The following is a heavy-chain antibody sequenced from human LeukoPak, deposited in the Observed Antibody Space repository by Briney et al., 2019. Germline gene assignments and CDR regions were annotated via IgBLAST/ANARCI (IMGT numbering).Heavy chain of an antibody. CDR3: ARERDIDY. CDR2: ISYDGSNK. J-gene: IGHJ4*02. V-gene: IGHV3-30-3*01. CDR1: GFTFSSYA. Sequence: PGRSLRLSCAASGFTFSSYAMHWVRRAPGKGLEWVAVISYDGSNKYYADSVKGRFTISRDNSKNTLYLQMNSLRAEDTAVYYCARERDIDYWGQGTLVTVSS.